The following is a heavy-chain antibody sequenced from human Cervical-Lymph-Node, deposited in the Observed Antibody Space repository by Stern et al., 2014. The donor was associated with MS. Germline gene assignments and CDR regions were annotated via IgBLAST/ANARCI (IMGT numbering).Heavy chain of an antibody. CDR1: GFTFSSYD. D-gene: IGHD5-24*01. CDR3: ARDLGDGLFDL. J-gene: IGHJ2*01. Sequence: VQLMQSGGGLVQPGGSLRLSCAASGFTFSSYDMHWVRQATGKCLEWVSAIGTAGDTYYPGSVQGRFTISRENAKISMYLQLNSLRAGDTAVYFCARDLGDGLFDLWGRGTLVTFSS. CDR2: IGTAGDT. V-gene: IGHV3-13*01.